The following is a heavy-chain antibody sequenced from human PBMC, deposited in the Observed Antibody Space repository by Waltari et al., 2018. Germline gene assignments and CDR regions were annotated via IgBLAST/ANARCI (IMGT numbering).Heavy chain of an antibody. J-gene: IGHJ4*02. Sequence: QVQLVESGGGVVQPGRSLRLSCAASGFTFSSYAMPWVRQAPGKGLEWVAVISYDGSNKYYADSVKGRFTISRDNSKNTLYLQMNSLRAEDTAVYYCARGSYGDYVFDYWGQGTLVTVSS. CDR1: GFTFSSYA. CDR3: ARGSYGDYVFDY. CDR2: ISYDGSNK. D-gene: IGHD4-17*01. V-gene: IGHV3-30*01.